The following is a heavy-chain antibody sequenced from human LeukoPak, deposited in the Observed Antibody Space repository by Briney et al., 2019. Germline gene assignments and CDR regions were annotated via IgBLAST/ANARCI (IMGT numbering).Heavy chain of an antibody. D-gene: IGHD3-3*01. CDR2: MNPNSGNT. V-gene: IGHV1-8*03. Sequence: ASVKVSCKASGYTFTSYDINWVRQATGQGLEWMGWMNPNSGNTGYAQKFQGRVTITRNTSISTAYMELSSLRSEDTAVYYCARAGYDFWSGYPSDAFDIWGQGTMVTVSS. J-gene: IGHJ3*02. CDR3: ARAGYDFWSGYPSDAFDI. CDR1: GYTFTSYD.